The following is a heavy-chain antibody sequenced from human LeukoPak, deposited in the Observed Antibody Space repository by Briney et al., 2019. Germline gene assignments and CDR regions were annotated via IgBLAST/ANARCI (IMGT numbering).Heavy chain of an antibody. D-gene: IGHD3-22*01. J-gene: IGHJ4*02. CDR3: ARGDYYDSSGYRKIDY. V-gene: IGHV3-30-3*01. Sequence: GRSLRLSCAASGFTFSSYTMHWVRQAPGKGLEWVALISHDGSNKYDPDSVKGRFTISRDNCKNTLYLQMNSLRAEDTAVYYCARGDYYDSSGYRKIDYWGQGTLVTVSS. CDR2: ISHDGSNK. CDR1: GFTFSSYT.